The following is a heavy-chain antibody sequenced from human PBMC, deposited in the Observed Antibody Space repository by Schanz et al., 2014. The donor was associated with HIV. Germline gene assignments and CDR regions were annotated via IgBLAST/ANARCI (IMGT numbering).Heavy chain of an antibody. CDR2: ISYAGSNE. D-gene: IGHD6-19*01. CDR3: AKDRTDSGWYKEGPRELGE. Sequence: QLLESGGGVVQPGRSLRLSCAASGFTISSYGMHWVRQAPGKGLEWVASISYAGSNENYEDSVKGRFTISRDSFNNTLYLHMSSLRAEDTAVYFCAKDRTDSGWYKEGPRELGEWGQGTLVTVSS. V-gene: IGHV3-30*18. CDR1: GFTISSYG. J-gene: IGHJ4*02.